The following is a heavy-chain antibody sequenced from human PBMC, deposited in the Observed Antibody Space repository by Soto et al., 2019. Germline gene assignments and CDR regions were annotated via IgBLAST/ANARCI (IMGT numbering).Heavy chain of an antibody. CDR3: ARDSLAARGSGRSGYY. Sequence: ASVKVSCKASGYTFTGYYMHWVRQAPGQGLEWMGWINPNSGGTNYAQKFQGRVTMTRDTSISTAYMELSRLRSDDTAVYYCARDSLAARGSGRSGYYWGQGTLVTVSS. CDR2: INPNSGGT. J-gene: IGHJ4*02. CDR1: GYTFTGYY. D-gene: IGHD6-19*01. V-gene: IGHV1-2*02.